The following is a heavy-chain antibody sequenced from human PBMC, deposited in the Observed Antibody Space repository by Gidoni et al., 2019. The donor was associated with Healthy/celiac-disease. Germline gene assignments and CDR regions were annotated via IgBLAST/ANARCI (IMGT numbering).Heavy chain of an antibody. CDR2: KSYDGSNK. V-gene: IGHV3-30-3*01. J-gene: IGHJ4*02. CDR1: VLTFSSYA. D-gene: IGHD3-9*01. CDR3: ARSPHGYDILTGYYIY. Sequence: QVQLVESGGGVVQPGRSLRLSCAASVLTFSSYAMHWVRQSPGKGLEWVAVKSYDGSNKYYADSVKGRFTISRDNSKNTLYLQMNSLRAEDTAVYYCARSPHGYDILTGYYIYWGQGTLVTVSS.